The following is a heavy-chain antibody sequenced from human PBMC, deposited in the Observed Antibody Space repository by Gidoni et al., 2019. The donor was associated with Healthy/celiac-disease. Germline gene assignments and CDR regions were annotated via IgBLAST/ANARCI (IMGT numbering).Heavy chain of an antibody. D-gene: IGHD6-19*01. V-gene: IGHV1-3*01. CDR3: ARARSAGGSSGWFRPRYNWFDP. J-gene: IGHJ5*02. Sequence: QVQLVQSGAEGTNPGASVKVACKASGYTFTTSAMPSVRQAPGQRLEWMGWINAGNGNTKYSQKFQGRVTITRDTYASTAYMELSSLRSEDTAVYYCARARSAGGSSGWFRPRYNWFDPWGQGTLVTVSS. CDR1: GYTFTTSA. CDR2: INAGNGNT.